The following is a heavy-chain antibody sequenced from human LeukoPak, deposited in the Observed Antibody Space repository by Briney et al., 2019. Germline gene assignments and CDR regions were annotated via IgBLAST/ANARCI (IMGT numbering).Heavy chain of an antibody. D-gene: IGHD3-10*01. CDR1: GASVNGASVTNY. V-gene: IGHV4-61*02. Sequence: SETLSLTCTVSGASVNGASVTNYWSWIRQPAGKGLEWIGRIYTSGSTNYNPSLKSRVTISVDTSKNQFSLKLSSVTAADTAVYYCARVPDYYGSGNWFDPWGQGTLVTVSS. CDR3: ARVPDYYGSGNWFDP. J-gene: IGHJ5*02. CDR2: IYTSGST.